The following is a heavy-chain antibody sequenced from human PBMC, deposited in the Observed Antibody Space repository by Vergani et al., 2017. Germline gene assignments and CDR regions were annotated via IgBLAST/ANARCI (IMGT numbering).Heavy chain of an antibody. CDR1: GGSFNTYY. D-gene: IGHD3-9*01. CDR2: IYSTGGT. Sequence: QVQLEESGPGLVKPSETLSLTCTVSGGSFNTYYWSWIRQSPGKGLEWIGYIYSTGGTNYNPSLNIRVPMSVDTSKNQFSLKLRSVTAADTAVYFCARVMYRDEASTGYRLEGMDIWGQGTTVTISS. CDR3: ARVMYRDEASTGYRLEGMDI. J-gene: IGHJ6*02. V-gene: IGHV4-59*13.